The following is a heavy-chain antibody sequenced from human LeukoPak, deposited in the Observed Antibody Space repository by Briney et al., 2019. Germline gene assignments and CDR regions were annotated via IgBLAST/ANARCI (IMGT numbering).Heavy chain of an antibody. D-gene: IGHD2-21*02. CDR2: IWYDGSNK. CDR3: ARGYCGGDCYSGWFDP. V-gene: IGHV3-33*01. J-gene: IGHJ5*02. CDR1: GFTFSSYG. Sequence: PGGSLRLSCAASGFTFSSYGMHWVRQAPGKGLEWVAVIWYDGSNKYYADSVKGRFTISRDNSKNTLYLQMNSLRAEDTAVYYCARGYCGGDCYSGWFDPWGQGTLVTVSS.